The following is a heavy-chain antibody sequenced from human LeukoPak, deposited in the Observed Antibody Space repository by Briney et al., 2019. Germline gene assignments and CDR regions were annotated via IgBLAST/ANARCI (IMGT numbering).Heavy chain of an antibody. J-gene: IGHJ4*02. CDR3: AISPGITGTTIGFDY. V-gene: IGHV3-20*04. CDR2: INWNGGST. D-gene: IGHD1-14*01. CDR1: GFTFDDYG. Sequence: GGSLRLSCVGSGFTFDDYGMSWVRQSPGKGLEWVAGINWNGGSTGYADSVKGRFTISRDNAKNSLYLQMNSLRGEDTALYYCAISPGITGTTIGFDYWGRGTLVIVSS.